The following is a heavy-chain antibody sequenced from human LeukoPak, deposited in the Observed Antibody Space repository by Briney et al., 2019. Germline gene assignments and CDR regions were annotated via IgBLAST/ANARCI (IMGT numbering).Heavy chain of an antibody. CDR2: ISAYNGNT. V-gene: IGHV1-18*01. Sequence: GASVKASCKASGGTFSSYAISWVRQAPGQGLEWMGWISAYNGNTNYAQKLQGRVTMTTDTSTSTAYMELRSLRSDDTAVYYCASAYSLTGTYDYWGQGTLVTVSS. D-gene: IGHD1-20*01. J-gene: IGHJ4*02. CDR1: GGTFSSYA. CDR3: ASAYSLTGTYDY.